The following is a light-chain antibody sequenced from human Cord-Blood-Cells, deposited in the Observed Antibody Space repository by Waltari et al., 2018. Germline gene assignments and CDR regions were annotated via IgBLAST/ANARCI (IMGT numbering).Light chain of an antibody. V-gene: IGLV2-14*01. CDR1: SSDVGGYNY. CDR2: DVS. J-gene: IGLJ3*02. CDR3: SSYTSSSTWV. Sequence: QSALTPPASVSGSPGQSITISCTGTSSDVGGYNYVSWYQQHPGKAPKLMIYDVSKRPSGVSNRFSGSKSGNTASLTISGLQAEVEADYYCSSYTSSSTWVFGGGTKLTVL.